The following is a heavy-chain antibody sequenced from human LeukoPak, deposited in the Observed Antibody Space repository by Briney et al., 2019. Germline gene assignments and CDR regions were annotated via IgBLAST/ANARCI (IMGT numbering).Heavy chain of an antibody. J-gene: IGHJ4*02. CDR2: ISGSGGST. D-gene: IGHD6-19*01. V-gene: IGHV3-23*01. Sequence: GGSLRLSCAASGFTFSSYAMSWVRQAPGKGLEWVAAISGSGGSTYYADSVKGRFTISRDNSKNTLYLQMNSMRAEDTAVYYCAKTRERIAVAGTSIWGQGTLVTVSS. CDR3: AKTRERIAVAGTSI. CDR1: GFTFSSYA.